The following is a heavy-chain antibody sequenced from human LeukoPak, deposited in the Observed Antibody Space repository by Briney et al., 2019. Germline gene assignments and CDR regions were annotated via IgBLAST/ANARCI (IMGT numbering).Heavy chain of an antibody. V-gene: IGHV3-30-3*01. CDR3: ARVFWGSLDY. CDR1: GFTFSSYA. D-gene: IGHD3-16*01. J-gene: IGHJ4*02. Sequence: PGGSLRLSCAASGFTFSSYAMHWVRQAPGKGLEWVAVISYDGSNKYYADSVKGRFTISRDNSKNTLYLQMNSLRAEDTAVYYCARVFWGSLDYWGQGTLVTVSS. CDR2: ISYDGSNK.